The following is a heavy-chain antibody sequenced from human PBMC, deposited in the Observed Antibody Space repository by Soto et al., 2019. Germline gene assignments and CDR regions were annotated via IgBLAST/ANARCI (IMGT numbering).Heavy chain of an antibody. CDR2: IIPIFGTA. D-gene: IGHD2-15*01. J-gene: IGHJ6*02. Sequence: ASVKVSCKASGGTFSSYAISWVRQAPGQGLEWMGGIIPIFGTANYAQKFQGRVTITADESTGTAYVELSSLRSEDTAVYYCARGGYCSGGSCYSARYPHTIYYYYYGMDVWGQGTTVTVSS. CDR3: ARGGYCSGGSCYSARYPHTIYYYYYGMDV. V-gene: IGHV1-69*13. CDR1: GGTFSSYA.